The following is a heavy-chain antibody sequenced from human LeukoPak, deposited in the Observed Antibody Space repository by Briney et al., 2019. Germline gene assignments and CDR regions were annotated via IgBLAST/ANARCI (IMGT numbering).Heavy chain of an antibody. D-gene: IGHD5-18*01. CDR2: IYYSGST. CDR1: GGSISSGGYY. Sequence: SETLSLTCTVSGGSISSGGYYWSWIRQHPGNGPEWIGYIYYSGSTYYNPSLKSRVTISVDTSKNQFSLKLSSVTAADTAVYYCARVGKYSYGFGVAKYYYYYYMDVWGKGTTVTVSS. CDR3: ARVGKYSYGFGVAKYYYYYYMDV. J-gene: IGHJ6*03. V-gene: IGHV4-31*03.